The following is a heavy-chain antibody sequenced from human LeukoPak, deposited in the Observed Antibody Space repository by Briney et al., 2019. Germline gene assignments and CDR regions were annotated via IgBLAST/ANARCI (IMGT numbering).Heavy chain of an antibody. CDR2: MNPNSGNT. D-gene: IGHD3-3*01. Sequence: ASVKVSCKASGYTFTSYDINWVRQATGQGLEWMGWMNPNSGNTGYAQKFQGRVTITRNTSISTAYMELSSLRPEDTAVYYCARNYDFWSGYRSNWFDPWGQGTLVTVSS. J-gene: IGHJ5*02. V-gene: IGHV1-8*03. CDR3: ARNYDFWSGYRSNWFDP. CDR1: GYTFTSYD.